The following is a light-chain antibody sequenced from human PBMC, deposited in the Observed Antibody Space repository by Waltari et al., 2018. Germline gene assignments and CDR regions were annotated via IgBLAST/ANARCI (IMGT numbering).Light chain of an antibody. CDR3: LHHSNYPLI. CDR1: QAISSY. Sequence: DIQMTQSPSSLSASVGDTVTITCRASQAISSYLNWFQQRPGKPPKLLIYLATTLQSGVPSRFSGSGSGTEFTLTISSLQPEDFASYYCLHHSNYPLIFSGGTKVEIK. CDR2: LAT. V-gene: IGKV1-9*01. J-gene: IGKJ4*01.